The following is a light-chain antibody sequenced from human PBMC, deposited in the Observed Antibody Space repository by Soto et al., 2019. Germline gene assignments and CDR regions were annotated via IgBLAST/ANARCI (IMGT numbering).Light chain of an antibody. CDR3: CTDVGTYKV. V-gene: IGLV2-11*01. CDR2: HVS. CDR1: SGYIGDY. Sequence: QSVLTQPRSVSGSPGQSVTISCTGPSGYIGDYVSWYQQHPGKAPKLMIYHVSQRPSGVPDRFSGSKSDNAASLTISGLQTDDEADYYCCTDVGTYKVFATGTKVTV. J-gene: IGLJ1*01.